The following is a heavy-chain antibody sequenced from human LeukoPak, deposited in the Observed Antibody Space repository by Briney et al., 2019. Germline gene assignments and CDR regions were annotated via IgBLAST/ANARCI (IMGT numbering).Heavy chain of an antibody. CDR3: AIAVGWELGY. CDR2: IDQDESER. J-gene: IGHJ4*02. V-gene: IGHV3-7*01. CDR1: GLRSSSYW. Sequence: PGGSLRLSCATSGLRSSSYWMSWVRQAPGKGLEWVANIDQDESERNYVDSAKGRFTISRDGAKNSVYLQMNGLKDEDTAVYYCAIAVGWELGYWGQGTLVTVSS. D-gene: IGHD1-26*01.